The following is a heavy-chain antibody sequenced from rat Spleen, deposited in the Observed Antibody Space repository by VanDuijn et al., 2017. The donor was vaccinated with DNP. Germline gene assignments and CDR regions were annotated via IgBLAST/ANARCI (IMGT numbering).Heavy chain of an antibody. D-gene: IGHD1-11*01. CDR3: AKGPNYGGDSDYFDY. Sequence: EVKLVESGGGLVQPGRSLKLSCVASGFSFNDYWMGWVRQAPGKGLEWIGQINKDSNTINYTPSLEDKFTISRDNAQNTLFLQLNKLGSEDTAIYYWAKGPNYGGDSDYFDYWGQGVMVTVSS. V-gene: IGHV4-2*01. J-gene: IGHJ2*01. CDR2: INKDSNTI. CDR1: GFSFNDYW.